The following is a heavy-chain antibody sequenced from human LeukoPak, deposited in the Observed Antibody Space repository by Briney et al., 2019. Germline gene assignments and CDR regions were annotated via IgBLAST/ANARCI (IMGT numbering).Heavy chain of an antibody. CDR2: ITSSSSYI. D-gene: IGHD3-10*01. CDR3: AKDNRGSGEDAFDI. CDR1: GFTFSSYN. V-gene: IGHV3-21*04. Sequence: GGSLRLSCAASGFTFSSYNMNWVRQAPGKGLEWVSSITSSSSYIYYADSVKGRFTISRDNAKNSLYLQMNSLRAEDTALYYCAKDNRGSGEDAFDIWGQGTMVTVSS. J-gene: IGHJ3*02.